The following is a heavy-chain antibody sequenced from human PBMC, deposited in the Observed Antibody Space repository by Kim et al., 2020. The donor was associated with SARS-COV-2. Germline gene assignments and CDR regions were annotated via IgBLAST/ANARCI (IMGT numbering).Heavy chain of an antibody. V-gene: IGHV3-7*01. CDR3: TSLSTSYGTDV. Sequence: GGSLRLSCAASGFTFSDYWMSWVRQAPGKGLEWVANIKQDGSEKDYVDSVKGRFIISRDNAKNSLYLQMNSLRAEDTAVYYCTSLSTSYGTDVWGQGTT. J-gene: IGHJ6*02. D-gene: IGHD3-16*01. CDR2: IKQDGSEK. CDR1: GFTFSDYW.